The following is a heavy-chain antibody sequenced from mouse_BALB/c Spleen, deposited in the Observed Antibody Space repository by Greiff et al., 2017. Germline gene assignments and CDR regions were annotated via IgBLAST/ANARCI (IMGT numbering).Heavy chain of an antibody. Sequence: EVQLQESGPGLVKPSQSLSLTCTVTGYSITSDYAWNWIRQFPGNKLEWMGYISYSGSTSYNPSLKSRISITRDTSKNQFFLQLNSVTTEDTATYYCAREILAITTVVATDAMDYWGQGTSVTVSS. CDR3: AREILAITTVVATDAMDY. D-gene: IGHD1-1*01. CDR2: ISYSGST. J-gene: IGHJ4*01. CDR1: GYSITSDYA. V-gene: IGHV3-2*02.